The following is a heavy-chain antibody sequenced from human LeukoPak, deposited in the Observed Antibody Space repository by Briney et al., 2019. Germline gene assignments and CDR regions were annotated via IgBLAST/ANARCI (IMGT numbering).Heavy chain of an antibody. J-gene: IGHJ5*02. D-gene: IGHD3-3*01. CDR2: IIPIFGTA. V-gene: IGHV1-69*06. CDR1: GYTFTDYY. Sequence: GASVKVSCKASGYTFTDYYMHWVRQAPGQGLEWMGGIIPIFGTANYAQKFQGRVTITADKSTSTAYMELSSLRSEDTAVYYCARSITILSGWFDPWGQGTLVTVSS. CDR3: ARSITILSGWFDP.